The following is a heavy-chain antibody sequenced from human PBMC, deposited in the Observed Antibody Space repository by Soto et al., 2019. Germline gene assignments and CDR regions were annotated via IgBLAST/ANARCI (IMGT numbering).Heavy chain of an antibody. CDR1: GFTFRIYG. V-gene: IGHV3-33*01. CDR2: IWYDGSNK. CDR3: ARDLQLSGMDV. D-gene: IGHD5-18*01. Sequence: GGSLTLSCAATGFTFRIYGMHWARQAPGKGLEWVAVIWYDGSNKYYADSVKGRFTISRDNSKNTLYLQMNSLRAEDTAVYYCARDLQLSGMDVWGQGTTVTVSS. J-gene: IGHJ6*02.